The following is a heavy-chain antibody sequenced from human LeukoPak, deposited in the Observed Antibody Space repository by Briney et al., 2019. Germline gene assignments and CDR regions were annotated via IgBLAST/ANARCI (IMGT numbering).Heavy chain of an antibody. CDR3: ARDERWLPWRYFDY. D-gene: IGHD5-24*01. CDR2: ISGSGGRT. V-gene: IGHV3-23*01. Sequence: GGSLRLSCAASGFTFSSYGMSWVRQAPGKGLEWVSAISGSGGRTYYADSVKGRFTISRDNSKNSLYLQMNSLRADDTAVYYCARDERWLPWRYFDYWGQGTLVTVSS. CDR1: GFTFSSYG. J-gene: IGHJ4*02.